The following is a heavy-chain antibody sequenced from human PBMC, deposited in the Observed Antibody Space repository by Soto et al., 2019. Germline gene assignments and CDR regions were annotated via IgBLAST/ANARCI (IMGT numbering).Heavy chain of an antibody. CDR3: ARESIVGATPFDP. D-gene: IGHD1-26*01. CDR2: IYSGGST. Sequence: GGSLRLSCAASGFTVSSNYMSWVRQAPGKGLEWVSVIYSGGSTYYADSVKGRFTISRDNSKNTLYLQKNSLRAEDTAVYYCARESIVGATPFDPWGQGTLVTVSS. V-gene: IGHV3-53*01. CDR1: GFTVSSNY. J-gene: IGHJ5*02.